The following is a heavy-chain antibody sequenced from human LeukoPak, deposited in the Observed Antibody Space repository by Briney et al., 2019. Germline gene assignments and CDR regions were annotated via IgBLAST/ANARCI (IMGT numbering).Heavy chain of an antibody. CDR2: ISSSGSTT. Sequence: GTLSLTCAVSGGSISSSNWWSWVRQPPGKGLEWVSYISSSGSTTYYADSVKGRFTISRDNARNSLYLQMNSLRAEDTAVYYCARDWGRGAFFDYWGQGTLVTVSS. CDR3: ARDWGRGAFFDY. D-gene: IGHD7-27*01. V-gene: IGHV3-48*03. J-gene: IGHJ4*02. CDR1: GGSISSSN.